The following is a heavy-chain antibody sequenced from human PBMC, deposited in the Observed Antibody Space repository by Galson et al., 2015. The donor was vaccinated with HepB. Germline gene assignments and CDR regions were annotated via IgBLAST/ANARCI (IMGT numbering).Heavy chain of an antibody. CDR1: GFTFSSYG. D-gene: IGHD3-10*01. V-gene: IGHV3-30*18. J-gene: IGHJ4*02. CDR3: AKDARGFGELGSY. Sequence: SLRLSCAASGFTFSSYGMHWVRQAPGKGLEWVAVISYDGSNKYYADSVKGRFTISRDNSKNTLYLQVNSLRAEDTAVYYCAKDARGFGELGSYWGQGTLVTVSS. CDR2: ISYDGSNK.